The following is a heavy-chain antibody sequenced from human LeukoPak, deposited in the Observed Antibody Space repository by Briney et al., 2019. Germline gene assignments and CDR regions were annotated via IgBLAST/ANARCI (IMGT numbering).Heavy chain of an antibody. J-gene: IGHJ5*02. CDR1: GGSFSGYY. CDR3: ARHEVSFRSSWYGNWFDP. CDR2: INHSGST. D-gene: IGHD6-13*01. V-gene: IGHV4-34*01. Sequence: SETLSLTCAVYGGSFSGYYWSWIRQPPGKGLEWIGEINHSGSTNYNPSLKSRVTTSVDTSKNQFSLKLSSVTAADTAVYYCARHEVSFRSSWYGNWFDPWGQGTLVTVSS.